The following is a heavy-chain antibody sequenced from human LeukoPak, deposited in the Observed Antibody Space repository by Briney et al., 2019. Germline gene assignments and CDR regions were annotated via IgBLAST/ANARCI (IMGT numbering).Heavy chain of an antibody. CDR3: AKDHRYYGSGFRYFDY. CDR1: GFTFSSYG. CDR2: IRYDGSNK. V-gene: IGHV3-30*02. D-gene: IGHD3-10*01. Sequence: PGGSLRLSCAASGFTFSSYGMHWVRQAPGKGLEWVAFIRYDGSNKYYADSVKGRFTISRDNPKNTLYLQMNSLRAEDTAVYYCAKDHRYYGSGFRYFDYWGQGTLVTVSS. J-gene: IGHJ4*02.